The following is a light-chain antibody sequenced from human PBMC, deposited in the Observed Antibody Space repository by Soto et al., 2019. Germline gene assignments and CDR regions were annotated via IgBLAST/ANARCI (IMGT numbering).Light chain of an antibody. V-gene: IGKV3-11*01. CDR2: DAS. Sequence: EIVLTQSPATLSLSPGERATLSCRASQSVSSYLAWYQQKPGLAPRLLIYDASNRATGIPARFSGSGSGTDFTLTISSLKPEDFAVYYCQQRSSWPPFTFGPGTKVDIK. CDR1: QSVSSY. CDR3: QQRSSWPPFT. J-gene: IGKJ3*01.